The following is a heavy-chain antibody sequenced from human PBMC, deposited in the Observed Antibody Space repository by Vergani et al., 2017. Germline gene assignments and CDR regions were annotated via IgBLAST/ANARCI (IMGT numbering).Heavy chain of an antibody. CDR2: ISSSGSTI. Sequence: EVQLVESGGGLVQPGGSLRLSCAASGFTFSSYEMNWVRQAPGKGLEWVSYISSSGSTIYYADSVKGRFTISRDNAKNSLYLQMNSLRAEDTAVYYCARDLPTIAYDLWSGYIDYWGQGTLVTVSS. CDR1: GFTFSSYE. CDR3: ARDLPTIAYDLWSGYIDY. V-gene: IGHV3-48*03. J-gene: IGHJ4*02. D-gene: IGHD3-3*01.